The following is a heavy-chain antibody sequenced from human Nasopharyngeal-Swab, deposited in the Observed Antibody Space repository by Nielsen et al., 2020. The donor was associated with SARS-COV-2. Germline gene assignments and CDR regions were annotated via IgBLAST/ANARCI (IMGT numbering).Heavy chain of an antibody. Sequence: ASVKVSCKASGYTFTSHAMHWVRQAPGQRLEWLGWINAANGDTKYSQKFQVRVTMTRDTSTSTVYMELSSLRSEDTAVYYCAGGSSNRYYFDYWGQGTLVTVSS. CDR1: GYTFTSHA. D-gene: IGHD2-2*01. CDR3: AGGSSNRYYFDY. V-gene: IGHV1-3*01. CDR2: INAANGDT. J-gene: IGHJ4*02.